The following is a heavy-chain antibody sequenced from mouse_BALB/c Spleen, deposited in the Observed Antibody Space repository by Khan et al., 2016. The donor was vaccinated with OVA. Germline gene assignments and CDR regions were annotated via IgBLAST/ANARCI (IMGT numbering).Heavy chain of an antibody. CDR2: INPGSGGT. CDR3: ARSVCGYGAF. J-gene: IGHJ3*01. D-gene: IGHD1-2*01. CDR1: GYAFTDYL. Sequence: QVQLQQSGAELVRPGPSVKVSCKASGYAFTDYLIEWLKQRPGQGLEWIGVINPGSGGTNYNEKFQDQATLTADTSSSTTYMQLSSLTSDDSAVYFCARSVCGYGAFGGPGTLVTGSA. V-gene: IGHV1-54*01.